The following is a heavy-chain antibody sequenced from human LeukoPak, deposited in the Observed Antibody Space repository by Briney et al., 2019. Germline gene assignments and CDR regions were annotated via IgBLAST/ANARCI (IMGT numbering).Heavy chain of an antibody. D-gene: IGHD7-27*01. CDR1: GYTFTSYY. J-gene: IGHJ4*02. Sequence: ASVKVSCKASGYTFTSYYMHWVRQAPGQGLEWMGIINPSGGSTSYAQKFQGRVTMTRDTSTSTVYMELSSLRSEDTAVYYSARDLTGEEDDYWGQGTLVTVSS. CDR2: INPSGGST. V-gene: IGHV1-46*01. CDR3: ARDLTGEEDDY.